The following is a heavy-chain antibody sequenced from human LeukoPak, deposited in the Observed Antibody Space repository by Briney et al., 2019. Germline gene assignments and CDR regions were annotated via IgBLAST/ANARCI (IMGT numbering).Heavy chain of an antibody. CDR1: GVSMSSSPYY. CDR3: ARHDCDSSRCSVNWFDP. J-gene: IGHJ5*02. V-gene: IGHV4-39*01. D-gene: IGHD2/OR15-2a*01. Sequence: SETLSLTCTVSGVSMSSSPYYWGWIRQPPGKGLEWIGTIYDSGNTNYNPSLRSRLTISVDTSRNQFSLKLSSVTAADTAVYYCARHDCDSSRCSVNWFDPWGRGTLVTVSS. CDR2: IYDSGNT.